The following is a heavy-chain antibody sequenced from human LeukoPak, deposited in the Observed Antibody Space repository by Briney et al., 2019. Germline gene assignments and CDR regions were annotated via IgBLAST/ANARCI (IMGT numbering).Heavy chain of an antibody. D-gene: IGHD2-21*02. CDR2: IYYSGST. J-gene: IGHJ6*03. CDR3: ARGEAAYCGGDCYPPHFLYYYYYMDV. Sequence: SETLSLTCTVSGGSISSYYWSWIRQPPGKGLEWIGYIYYSGSTNYNPSLKSRVTISVDTSKNQFSLKLSSVTAADTAVYYCARGEAAYCGGDCYPPHFLYYYYYMDVRGKGTTVTVSS. CDR1: GGSISSYY. V-gene: IGHV4-59*01.